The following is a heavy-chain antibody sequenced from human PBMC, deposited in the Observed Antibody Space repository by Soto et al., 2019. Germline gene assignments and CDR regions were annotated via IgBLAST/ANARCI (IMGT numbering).Heavy chain of an antibody. Sequence: SVKVFCKASGGTFSSYAISWVRQAPGQGLEWMGGIIPIFGTANYAQKFQGRVTITADKSTSTAYMELSSLRSEDTAVYYCARGLPDNWNYLSWFDPWGQGTLVTVSS. J-gene: IGHJ5*02. D-gene: IGHD1-7*01. CDR1: GGTFSSYA. CDR2: IIPIFGTA. CDR3: ARGLPDNWNYLSWFDP. V-gene: IGHV1-69*06.